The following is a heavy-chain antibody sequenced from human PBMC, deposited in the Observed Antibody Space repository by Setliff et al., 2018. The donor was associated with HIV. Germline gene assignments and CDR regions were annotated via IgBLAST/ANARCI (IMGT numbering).Heavy chain of an antibody. CDR2: MSPNSGNA. D-gene: IGHD6-19*01. Sequence: ASVKVSCKASGNTLRNNAIGWVRQAPGQGLEWMGWMSPNSGNAGYAQKFQGRVTMTRNTSISTAYMELSSLRSEDTAVYYCARGLAVAGKSYYYYYYMDVWGKGTTVTVSS. CDR1: GNTLRNNA. J-gene: IGHJ6*03. CDR3: ARGLAVAGKSYYYYYYMDV. V-gene: IGHV1-8*02.